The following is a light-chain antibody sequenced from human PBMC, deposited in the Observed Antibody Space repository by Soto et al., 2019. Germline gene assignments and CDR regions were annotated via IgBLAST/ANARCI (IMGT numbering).Light chain of an antibody. J-gene: IGLJ2*01. CDR1: SSNIGSNY. CDR3: AAWDDSLSGHVV. CDR2: RNN. V-gene: IGLV1-47*01. Sequence: QSVLTQPPSASGTPGQRGTISCSGSSSNIGSNYVYWYQQLPGTAPKLLIYRNNQRPSGVPDRFSGSKSGTSASLAISGLRSEDEADDYCAAWDDSLSGHVVFGGGTQLTVL.